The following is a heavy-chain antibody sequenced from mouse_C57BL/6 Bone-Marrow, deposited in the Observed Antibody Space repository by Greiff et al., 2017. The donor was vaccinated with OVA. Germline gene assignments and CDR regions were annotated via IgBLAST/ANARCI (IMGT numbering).Heavy chain of an antibody. CDR3: ASGDYHWYFEV. J-gene: IGHJ1*03. V-gene: IGHV1-55*01. D-gene: IGHD2-4*01. Sequence: QVHVKQPGAELVKPGASVKMSCKASGYTFTSYWITWVKQRPGQGLEWIGDIYPGSGSTNYNEKFKSKATLTVDTSSSTAYMQLSSLTSEDSAVYYCASGDYHWYFEVWGTGTTVTVSS. CDR2: IYPGSGST. CDR1: GYTFTSYW.